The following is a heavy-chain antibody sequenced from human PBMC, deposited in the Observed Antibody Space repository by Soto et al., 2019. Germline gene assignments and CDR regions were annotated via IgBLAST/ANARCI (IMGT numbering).Heavy chain of an antibody. V-gene: IGHV3-30*05. CDR1: GFNFSGYG. CDR3: ARARRSSSLTTNA. CDR2: RSIDGVNK. D-gene: IGHD6-6*01. Sequence: QVPLLESGGGVVQPGGSLRMYCEVSGFNFSGYGMNWVRQAPGKGLERVAVRSIDGVNKYNAESVKGRFTSSRDNSKNTLYLQMSSLREGDTGVYYCARARRSSSLTTNAWGTGTLVPVSS. J-gene: IGHJ5*02.